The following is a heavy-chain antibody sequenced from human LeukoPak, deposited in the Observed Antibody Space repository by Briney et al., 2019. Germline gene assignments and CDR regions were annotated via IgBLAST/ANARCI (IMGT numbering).Heavy chain of an antibody. CDR2: INHSGST. V-gene: IGHV4-34*01. J-gene: IGHJ4*02. CDR1: GGSFSGYY. D-gene: IGHD3-22*01. CDR3: ARDSNYLDY. Sequence: SETLSLTXAVYGGSFSGYYWSWIRQPPGKGLEWIGEINHSGSTNYNPSLKSRVTISVDTSKNQFSLKLSSVTAADTAVYYCARDSNYLDYWGQGTLVTVSS.